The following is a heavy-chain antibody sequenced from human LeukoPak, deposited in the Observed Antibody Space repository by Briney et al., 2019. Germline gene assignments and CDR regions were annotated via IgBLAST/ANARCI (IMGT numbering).Heavy chain of an antibody. CDR2: FYHAGNS. CDR1: GGPITSHF. CDR3: ARDGPTSTAPFDY. Sequence: SETLSLTCTVSGGPITSHFWSWIRQPPGEGLAWIGNFYHAGNSNLNPSLKSRVTMSIDTSKNQFSLKLRSMTAADTAVYYCARDGPTSTAPFDYWGQGTLVTVSS. J-gene: IGHJ4*02. V-gene: IGHV4-59*11. D-gene: IGHD1-26*01.